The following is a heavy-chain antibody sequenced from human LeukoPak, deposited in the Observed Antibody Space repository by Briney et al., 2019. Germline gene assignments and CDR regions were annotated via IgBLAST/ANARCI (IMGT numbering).Heavy chain of an antibody. J-gene: IGHJ4*02. Sequence: PGGSLRLSCAVSGFTFSSHWMSWVRQAPGKGLEWVANIKQDGSDKYYVDSVKGRFTISRDNAKNTLYMQMNSLRAEDTAVYYCAKSAYYDASGYYREYYFDYWGQGTLVTVSS. CDR1: GFTFSSHW. V-gene: IGHV3-7*03. D-gene: IGHD3-22*01. CDR2: IKQDGSDK. CDR3: AKSAYYDASGYYREYYFDY.